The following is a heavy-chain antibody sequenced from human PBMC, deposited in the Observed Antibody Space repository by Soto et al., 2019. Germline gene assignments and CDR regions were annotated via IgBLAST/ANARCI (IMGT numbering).Heavy chain of an antibody. V-gene: IGHV1-3*01. CDR2: INAGNGNT. Sequence: SVKVSCKAPGYTLTGYAMHLVRQAPGQRLEWMGWINAGNGNTKYSQKFQGRVTITRDTSASTAYMELSSLRSEDTAVYYCARRSSGSHYYYGMDVWGQGTTVTVSS. CDR3: ARRSSGSHYYYGMDV. J-gene: IGHJ6*02. D-gene: IGHD3-22*01. CDR1: GYTLTGYA.